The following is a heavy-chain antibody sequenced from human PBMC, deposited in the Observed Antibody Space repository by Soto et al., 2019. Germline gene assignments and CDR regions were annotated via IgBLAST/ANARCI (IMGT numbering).Heavy chain of an antibody. D-gene: IGHD2-21*01. CDR1: GDSISNNNFY. CDR2: IYYSGSI. V-gene: IGHV4-39*01. CDR3: ARHCGYYSHYMDV. Sequence: PSETLSLTCTVSGDSISNNNFYWGWIRQPPGKGLEWIGTIYYSGSIYYNPSLKSRVTISVDTSNNQLSLKLSSVTAADTAVYYCARHCGYYSHYMDVWTKGTTVTVSS. J-gene: IGHJ6*03.